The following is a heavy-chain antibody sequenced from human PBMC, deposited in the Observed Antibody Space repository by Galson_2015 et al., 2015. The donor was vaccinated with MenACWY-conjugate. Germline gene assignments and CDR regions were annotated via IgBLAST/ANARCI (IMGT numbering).Heavy chain of an antibody. J-gene: IGHJ4*02. Sequence: SLRLSCAASGFTFNTYTMNWVRQAPGEGLEWVSSITSGSYYIYYADSVKGRFTVSRDNAENSLYLPMNSLRPEDTAVYYCAREDLAWAFGLDYWGPATLVTVSS. CDR1: GFTFNTYT. V-gene: IGHV3-21*01. CDR2: ITSGSYYI. D-gene: IGHD2/OR15-2a*01. CDR3: AREDLAWAFGLDY.